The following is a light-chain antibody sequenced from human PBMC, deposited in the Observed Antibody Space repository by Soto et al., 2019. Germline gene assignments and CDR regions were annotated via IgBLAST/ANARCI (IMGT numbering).Light chain of an antibody. Sequence: QSVLTQPASVSGSPGQSITISCTGTSSDIGAYNFVSWYQHHPGKAPKLLIYEVAYRPSGISNRFSGSKSANTASLTISGLQAEDEADDVCTSYRSATTPPYVFGSGTKVTVL. CDR3: TSYRSATTPPYV. CDR1: SSDIGAYNF. CDR2: EVA. J-gene: IGLJ1*01. V-gene: IGLV2-14*01.